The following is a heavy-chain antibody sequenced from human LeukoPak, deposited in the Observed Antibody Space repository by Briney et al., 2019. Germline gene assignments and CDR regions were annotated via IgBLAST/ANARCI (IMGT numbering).Heavy chain of an antibody. Sequence: ASVKVSCKASGYTFTGYYMHWVRQAPGQGLEWMGWINPNSGGTNYAQKFQGRVTMTRDTSISTAYMELSRLRSDDTAVYYCARFPAAASWSAKDYYMDVWGKGTTVTVSS. CDR3: ARFPAAASWSAKDYYMDV. CDR1: GYTFTGYY. D-gene: IGHD6-25*01. J-gene: IGHJ6*03. CDR2: INPNSGGT. V-gene: IGHV1-2*02.